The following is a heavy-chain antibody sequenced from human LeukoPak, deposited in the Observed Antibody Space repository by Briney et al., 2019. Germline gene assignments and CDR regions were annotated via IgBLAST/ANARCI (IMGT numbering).Heavy chain of an antibody. V-gene: IGHV3-48*03. Sequence: CXXSGFTFSSYEMKWVRQAPGKGLEWVSYISSSGSTIYYADSVKGRFTISRDNSKNTLYLQMNSLRAAETAVYYCAXXKXXSXXSXFDYWGXGXLVTVSS. J-gene: IGHJ4*02. CDR2: ISSSGSTI. CDR3: AXXKXXSXXSXFDY. CDR1: GFTFSSYE.